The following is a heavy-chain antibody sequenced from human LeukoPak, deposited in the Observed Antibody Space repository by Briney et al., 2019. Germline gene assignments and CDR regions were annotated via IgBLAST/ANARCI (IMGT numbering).Heavy chain of an antibody. CDR3: ARTYDFLTGYNRLSFDF. CDR2: ISYTGST. D-gene: IGHD3-9*01. J-gene: IGHJ4*02. V-gene: IGHV4-39*07. CDR1: GGSISSSNYY. Sequence: PSETLSLTCTVSGGSISSSNYYWGWIRQPPGKGLEWIGSISYTGSTYYNPSLKSRVTISVDKSKNQFSLKLTSVTAADTAVYYCARTYDFLTGYNRLSFDFWGQGTLVTVSS.